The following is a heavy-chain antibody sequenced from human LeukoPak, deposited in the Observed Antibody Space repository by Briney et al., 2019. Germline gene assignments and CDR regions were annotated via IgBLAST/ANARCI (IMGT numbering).Heavy chain of an antibody. CDR1: GFTFSNAW. D-gene: IGHD7-27*01. CDR3: ARDLNWETY. V-gene: IGHV3-7*01. CDR2: IKTDGSQI. J-gene: IGHJ4*02. Sequence: GGSLRLSCAASGFTFSNAWMTWVRQAPGKGLEWVANIKTDGSQIYYVDSVKGRFTISRDNAKNSLYLQMNSLRAEDTAVYYCARDLNWETYWGQGTLVSVSS.